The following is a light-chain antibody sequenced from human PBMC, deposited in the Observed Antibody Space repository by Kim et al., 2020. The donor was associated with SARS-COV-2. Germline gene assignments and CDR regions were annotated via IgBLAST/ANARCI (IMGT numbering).Light chain of an antibody. J-gene: IGKJ2*01. CDR3: QHYNNWPPYT. Sequence: EIVLTQSPATLSVSPGERVTLSCTASQSVSDNLAWYQQKPGQPPRLVIYGTSTRATGIPPRFSGSGSGTDFTLTISSLQSEEFAVYYCQHYNNWPPYTFGRGTKLEI. CDR2: GTS. V-gene: IGKV3-15*01. CDR1: QSVSDN.